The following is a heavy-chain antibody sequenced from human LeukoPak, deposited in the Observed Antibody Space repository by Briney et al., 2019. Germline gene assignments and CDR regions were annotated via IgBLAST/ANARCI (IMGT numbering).Heavy chain of an antibody. Sequence: SQTLSLTCTVSGGSISSGSYYWSWIRQPAGKGPEWIGRIYTSGSTNYNPSLKSRVTISVDTSKNQFSLKLSSVTAADTAVYYCARVGDTQPTSGDDYWGQGTLVTVSS. D-gene: IGHD3-9*01. CDR1: GGSISSGSYY. V-gene: IGHV4-61*02. CDR3: ARVGDTQPTSGDDY. CDR2: IYTSGST. J-gene: IGHJ4*02.